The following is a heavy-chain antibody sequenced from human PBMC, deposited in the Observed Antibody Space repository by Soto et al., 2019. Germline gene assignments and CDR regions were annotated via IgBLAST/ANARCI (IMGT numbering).Heavy chain of an antibody. D-gene: IGHD3-9*01. V-gene: IGHV1-8*01. CDR2: MNANSGNT. J-gene: IGHJ5*02. Sequence: GASVKVSCKASGYTFTSYDINWVRQATGQGLEWMGWMNANSGNTEYAQKFQGRVTITRDTSTSTAYMELSSLRSEDTAVYYCARGRQLRYFDWLYRVGFDPWGQGTLVTV. CDR3: ARGRQLRYFDWLYRVGFDP. CDR1: GYTFTSYD.